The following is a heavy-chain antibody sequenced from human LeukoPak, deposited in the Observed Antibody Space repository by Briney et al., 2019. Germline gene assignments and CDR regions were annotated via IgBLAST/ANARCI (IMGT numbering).Heavy chain of an antibody. Sequence: ASVEVSCKASGGTFSSYAISWVRQAPGQGLEWMGRIIPILGIANYAQKFQGRVTITADKSTSTAYMELSSLRSEDTAVYYCARDLDRATSTDYWGQGTLVTVSS. D-gene: IGHD3-10*01. V-gene: IGHV1-69*04. J-gene: IGHJ4*02. CDR1: GGTFSSYA. CDR2: IIPILGIA. CDR3: ARDLDRATSTDY.